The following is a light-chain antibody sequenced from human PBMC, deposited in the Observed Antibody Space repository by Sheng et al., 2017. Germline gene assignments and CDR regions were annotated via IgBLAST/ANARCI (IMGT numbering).Light chain of an antibody. CDR3: QQYNSYPWT. J-gene: IGKJ1*01. Sequence: DIQMTQTPSTLSASVGDRVTITCRASQSISSWLAWYQQKPGKAPKLLINKASSLEIGVPSRFSGSGSGTEFTLTISSLQPDDFASHYCQQYNSYPWTFGQGTK. CDR1: QSISSW. V-gene: IGKV1-5*03. CDR2: KAS.